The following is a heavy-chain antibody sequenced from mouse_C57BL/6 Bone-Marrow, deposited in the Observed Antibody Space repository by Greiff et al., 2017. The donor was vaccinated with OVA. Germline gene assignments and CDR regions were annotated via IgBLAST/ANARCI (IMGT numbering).Heavy chain of an antibody. CDR3: AITFYDGYSYYFDY. CDR2: INPYNGDT. CDR1: GYSFTGYF. V-gene: IGHV1-20*01. D-gene: IGHD2-3*01. Sequence: VQLKESGPELVKPGDSVKISCKASGYSFTGYFMNWVMQSHGKSLEWIGRINPYNGDTFYNQKFKGKATLTVDKSSSTAHMELRSLTSEDSAVYYCAITFYDGYSYYFDYWGQGTTLTVSS. J-gene: IGHJ2*01.